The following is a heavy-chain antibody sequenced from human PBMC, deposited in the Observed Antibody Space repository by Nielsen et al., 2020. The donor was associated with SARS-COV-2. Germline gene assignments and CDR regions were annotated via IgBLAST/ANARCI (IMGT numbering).Heavy chain of an antibody. D-gene: IGHD6-19*01. CDR1: GFTFSTYA. V-gene: IGHV3-23*01. Sequence: GESLKISCAASGFTFSTYALSWVRQAPGKGLEWVSVISGSGESTHYADSVKGRFTVSRDNSRNTLYLQMNSLRVDDTAVYYCAKSFDSRAWYYYYYGMDVWGQGTAVTVSS. CDR2: ISGSGEST. J-gene: IGHJ6*02. CDR3: AKSFDSRAWYYYYYGMDV.